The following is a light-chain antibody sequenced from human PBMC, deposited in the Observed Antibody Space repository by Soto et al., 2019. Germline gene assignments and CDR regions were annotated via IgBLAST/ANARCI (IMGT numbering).Light chain of an antibody. CDR3: QQYYINPLT. CDR1: QSVLYSSNNKNY. J-gene: IGKJ4*01. CDR2: WAS. Sequence: DIVMTQSPDSLAVSLGERATINCKSSQSVLYSSNNKNYLAWYQQKPGQPPKLLIYWASTRESGVPDRFSGSGSGTDFTLTISSLQAEDVAVYYCQQYYINPLTFGGGTNVEIK. V-gene: IGKV4-1*01.